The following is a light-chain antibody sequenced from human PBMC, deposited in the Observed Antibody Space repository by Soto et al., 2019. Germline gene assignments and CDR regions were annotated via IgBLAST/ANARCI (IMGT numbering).Light chain of an antibody. J-gene: IGKJ1*01. Sequence: EIVMTQSPATLSVSPGERATLSCRASQSISSNLAWYQQKPGQAPRLLIDDASTRAAGIPDRFSGSGSGTDFTLTISRLEPEDFAVYYCQQYGSSPTFGQGTKVDIK. CDR1: QSISSN. CDR3: QQYGSSPT. CDR2: DAS. V-gene: IGKV3-20*01.